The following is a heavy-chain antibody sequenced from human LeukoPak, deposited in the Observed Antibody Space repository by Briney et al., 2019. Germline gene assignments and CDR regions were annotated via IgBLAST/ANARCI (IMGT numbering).Heavy chain of an antibody. CDR1: GFTFGSYW. CDR2: IKSDGSTT. CDR3: ARVVDTHFDY. Sequence: GGSLRLSCAASGFTFGSYWMHWVRQAPGKGLVWVSRIKSDGSTTTYADSVKGRFTISRDNAKNTLYLQMNSLRAEDTAVYYCARVVDTHFDYWGQGTLVTVSS. J-gene: IGHJ4*02. D-gene: IGHD5-18*01. V-gene: IGHV3-74*01.